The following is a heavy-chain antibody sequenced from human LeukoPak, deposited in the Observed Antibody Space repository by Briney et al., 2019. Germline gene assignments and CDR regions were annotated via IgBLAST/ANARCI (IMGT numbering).Heavy chain of an antibody. J-gene: IGHJ4*02. D-gene: IGHD3-3*01. CDR1: GYTFTGYY. Sequence: GASVKVSCKASGYTFTGYYMHWVRQAPGQGLEWMGRINPNSGGTNYAQKFQGRVTMTRDTSISTAYMELSRLRSDDTAVYYCARDIDFWSGSNFDYWGQGTLVTVSS. CDR2: INPNSGGT. CDR3: ARDIDFWSGSNFDY. V-gene: IGHV1-2*06.